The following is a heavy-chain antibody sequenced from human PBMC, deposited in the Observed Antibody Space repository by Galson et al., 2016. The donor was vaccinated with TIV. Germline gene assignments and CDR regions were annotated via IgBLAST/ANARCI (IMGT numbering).Heavy chain of an antibody. CDR2: IIPIFGLA. V-gene: IGHV1-69*13. CDR3: ARGHPRYSDSSGYYYSPYFDL. D-gene: IGHD3-22*01. Sequence: SVKVSCKASGGAFISHGISWVRQAPGQGLKWMGGIIPIFGLANYAQKFQGRVTITADDSTRTAYMELSSLRFDDTAVYYCARGHPRYSDSSGYYYSPYFDLWGQGTLVTVSS. CDR1: GGAFISHG. J-gene: IGHJ4*02.